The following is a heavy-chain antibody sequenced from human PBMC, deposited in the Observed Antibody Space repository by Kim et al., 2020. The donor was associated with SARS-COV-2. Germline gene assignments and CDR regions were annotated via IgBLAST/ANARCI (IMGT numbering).Heavy chain of an antibody. J-gene: IGHJ4*02. Sequence: GGSLRLSCRASGFTFINYGMHWVRQAPGKGLEWVAVISNDGSNKYYAVSVKGRFTILRDNSKNTLYLQMNSLRAEDTALYYCAKDAVGWIRWGFFHSWGQGTLVTVSS. CDR2: ISNDGSNK. V-gene: IGHV3-30*18. CDR1: GFTFINYG. D-gene: IGHD5-12*01. CDR3: AKDAVGWIRWGFFHS.